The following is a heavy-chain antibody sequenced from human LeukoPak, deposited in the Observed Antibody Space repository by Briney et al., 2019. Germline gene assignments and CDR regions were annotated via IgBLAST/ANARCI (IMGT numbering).Heavy chain of an antibody. CDR2: INPNSGGT. CDR1: GYTFTGYY. J-gene: IGHJ4*02. D-gene: IGHD5-18*01. Sequence: ASVKVSCKASGYTFTGYYTHWVRQAPGQGLEWMGWINPNSGGTNYAQKFQGRVTMTRDTSISTAYMELSRLRSDDTAVYYCASQRGYRRYYFDYWGQGTLVTVSS. CDR3: ASQRGYRRYYFDY. V-gene: IGHV1-2*02.